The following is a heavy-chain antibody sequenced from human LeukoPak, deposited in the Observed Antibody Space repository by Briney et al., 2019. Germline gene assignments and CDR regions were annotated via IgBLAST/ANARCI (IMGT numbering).Heavy chain of an antibody. CDR3: ARQKGYSGYEGLDAFDI. D-gene: IGHD5-12*01. J-gene: IGHJ3*02. V-gene: IGHV5-51*01. Sequence: GESLKISCQGSGYSFTSYWIGWVRQMPGKGLEWMGIIYPGDSDTRYSPSFQGQVTISADKSISTAYLQWSSLKASDTAMYYCARQKGYSGYEGLDAFDIWGQGTMVTVSS. CDR1: GYSFTSYW. CDR2: IYPGDSDT.